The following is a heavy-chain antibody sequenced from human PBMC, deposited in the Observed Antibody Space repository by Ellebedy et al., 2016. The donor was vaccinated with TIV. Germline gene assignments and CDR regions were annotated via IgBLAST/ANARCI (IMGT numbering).Heavy chain of an antibody. CDR3: TTDLRWLQALDY. V-gene: IGHV3-15*07. CDR1: GFTFSNAW. CDR2: IKSKTDGGTT. Sequence: GESLKISXAASGFTFSNAWMNWVRQAPGKGLEWVGRIKSKTDGGTTDYAAPVKGRFTISRDDSKNTLYLQMNSLKTEDTAVYYCTTDLRWLQALDYWGQGTLVTVSS. D-gene: IGHD5-24*01. J-gene: IGHJ4*02.